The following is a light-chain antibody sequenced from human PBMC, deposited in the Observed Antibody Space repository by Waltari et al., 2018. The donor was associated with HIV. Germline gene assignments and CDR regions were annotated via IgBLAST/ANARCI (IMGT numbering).Light chain of an antibody. V-gene: IGLV6-57*01. J-gene: IGLJ2*01. CDR2: EDN. CDR3: QSYDSSNPVV. CDR1: SGSIASHY. Sequence: NFMLTQPHSVSESPGKTVTISCTRSSGSIASHYVQWYQPRPGSSPTTVISEDNQRPSGVPDRFSGSIDSSSNSASLTISGLKTEDEADYYCQSYDSSNPVVFGGGTKLTVL.